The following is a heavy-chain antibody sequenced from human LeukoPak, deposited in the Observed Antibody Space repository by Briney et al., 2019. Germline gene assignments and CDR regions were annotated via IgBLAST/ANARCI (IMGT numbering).Heavy chain of an antibody. J-gene: IGHJ6*02. CDR3: ARVDSISSWYYYYGMDV. Sequence: SETLSLTCTVSGGSISSSSYYWGWIRQPPGKGLEWIGSIYYSGSTYYNPSPKSRVTISVDTSKNQFSLKLSSVTAADTAVYYCARVDSISSWYYYYGMDVWGQGTTVTVSS. CDR1: GGSISSSSYY. CDR2: IYYSGST. D-gene: IGHD6-13*01. V-gene: IGHV4-39*07.